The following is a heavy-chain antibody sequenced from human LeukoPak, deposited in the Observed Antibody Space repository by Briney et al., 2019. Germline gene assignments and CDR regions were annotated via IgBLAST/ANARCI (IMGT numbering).Heavy chain of an antibody. V-gene: IGHV4-4*07. J-gene: IGHJ2*01. CDR3: ARDGYNWNFANWYFDL. CDR1: GGSISSYY. CDR2: IYTSGST. D-gene: IGHD1-7*01. Sequence: SETLSLTCTVSGGSISSYYWSWIRQPAGKGLEWIGRIYTSGSTNYNPSLKSRVTMSVDTSKNQFSLKLSSVTAADTAVYYCARDGYNWNFANWYFDLWGRGTLVTVSS.